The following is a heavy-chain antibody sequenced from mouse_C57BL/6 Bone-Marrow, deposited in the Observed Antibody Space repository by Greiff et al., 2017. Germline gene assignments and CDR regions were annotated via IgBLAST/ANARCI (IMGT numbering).Heavy chain of an antibody. CDR1: GYTFTSYW. Sequence: VQLQQPGAELVQPGASVKLSCKASGYTFTSYWMPWVKQRPGQGLEWIGEIDPSDSYTNYTQQVKGKATLTVDTSSRTAYMQLSSLTSEDSAVYYCARDYDYGDAMDYWSQGTTVTVSS. D-gene: IGHD2-4*01. V-gene: IGHV1-50*01. J-gene: IGHJ4*01. CDR3: ARDYDYGDAMDY. CDR2: IDPSDSYT.